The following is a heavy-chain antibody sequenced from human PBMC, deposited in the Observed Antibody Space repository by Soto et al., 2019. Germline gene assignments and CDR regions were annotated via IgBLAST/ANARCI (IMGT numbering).Heavy chain of an antibody. Sequence: QVQLVQSGAEVQKPGSSVKVSCKASGGTFGSYAISWVRQAPGQGPEWRGGIIPITGTANYAQKFQGRVTITADESTSTASMQLSSLRSEDTAVYYCARSQGSSTSLEIYYYYYYGMDVWGQGTTVTVSS. D-gene: IGHD2-2*01. CDR2: IIPITGTA. CDR3: ARSQGSSTSLEIYYYYYYGMDV. J-gene: IGHJ6*02. CDR1: GGTFGSYA. V-gene: IGHV1-69*01.